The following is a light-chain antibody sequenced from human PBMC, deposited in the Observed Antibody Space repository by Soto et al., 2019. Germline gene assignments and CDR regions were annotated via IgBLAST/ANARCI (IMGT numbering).Light chain of an antibody. CDR3: QQYNQWPPYT. V-gene: IGKV3-15*01. CDR2: GAS. Sequence: EIVMTQSPATLSVSPGERATLSCRASQSVGRTLAWYQQKPGQSPRLLIYGASTRANGTPARFSGSGSGTEFTLTISSLQSEDVAVYYCQQYNQWPPYTFGQGTKLDIK. CDR1: QSVGRT. J-gene: IGKJ2*01.